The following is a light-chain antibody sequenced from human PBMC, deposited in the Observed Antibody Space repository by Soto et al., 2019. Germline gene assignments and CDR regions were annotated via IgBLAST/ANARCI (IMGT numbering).Light chain of an antibody. CDR3: QYYGNSPKLT. CDR2: GAS. V-gene: IGKV3-20*01. J-gene: IGKJ4*01. CDR1: QRVSSSY. Sequence: EVVLTQSPGTLSLSPGERATLSCRASQRVSSSYLAWYQQKPGQAPRLLIYGASSRATGFPDRFSGTGSGTDFTLTISRLQPEDFAVYYCQYYGNSPKLTFGGGTKGEIK.